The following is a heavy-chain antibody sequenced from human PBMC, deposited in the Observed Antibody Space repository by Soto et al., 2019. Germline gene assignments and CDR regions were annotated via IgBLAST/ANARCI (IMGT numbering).Heavy chain of an antibody. CDR1: GVTFRSYG. CDR3: AKDGRFLEWSPWLYFDY. J-gene: IGHJ4*02. V-gene: IGHV3-30*18. Sequence: GGSMRLSCAASGVTFRSYGVDRVRKAPGKGLEWVAVISYDGSNKYYADSVKGRFTISRDNSKNTLYLQMNSLRAEDTAVYYCAKDGRFLEWSPWLYFDYWGQGTLVTVSS. D-gene: IGHD3-3*01. CDR2: ISYDGSNK.